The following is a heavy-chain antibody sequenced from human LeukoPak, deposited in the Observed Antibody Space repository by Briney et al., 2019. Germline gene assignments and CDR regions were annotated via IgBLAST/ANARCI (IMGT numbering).Heavy chain of an antibody. V-gene: IGHV1-18*01. CDR3: ARDTNYDILTGYFQFDP. CDR2: ISAYNGNT. J-gene: IGHJ5*02. CDR1: GYTFTSYG. D-gene: IGHD3-9*01. Sequence: ASVKVSCKASGYTFTSYGIGWVRQAPGQGLEWMGWISAYNGNTNYAQKLQGRVTMTTDTSTSTAYMELRSLRSDDTAVYYCARDTNYDILTGYFQFDPWGQGTLVTVSS.